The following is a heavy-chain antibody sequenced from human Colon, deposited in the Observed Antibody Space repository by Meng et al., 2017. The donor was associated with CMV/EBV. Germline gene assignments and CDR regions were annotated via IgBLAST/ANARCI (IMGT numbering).Heavy chain of an antibody. V-gene: IGHV3-21*01. CDR2: IISGSNYI. CDR3: ARVRAGYNYDFDY. CDR1: GSTFSSSS. Sequence: VASGSTFSSSSMNWVRQAPGKGLEWVSSIISGSNYIYYADSVKGRFTISRDNAKNSLYLQMDSLSAEDTAVYYCARVRAGYNYDFDYWGQGTLVTVSS. J-gene: IGHJ4*02. D-gene: IGHD5-24*01.